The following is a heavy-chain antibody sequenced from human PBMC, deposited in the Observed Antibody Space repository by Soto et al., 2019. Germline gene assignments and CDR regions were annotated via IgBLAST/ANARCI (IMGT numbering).Heavy chain of an antibody. CDR3: ERDLNLAMAGSLLNWIDP. CDR1: GVPISNLY. V-gene: IGHV4-59*11. CDR2: NYSSKST. Sequence: ETLSLTCTGSGVPISNLYWSWIRQPPGKGLEWIIYNYSSKSTSYNPSLKSRVTISLDSSNNLYSLRLTSVTAADTAVYYCERDLNLAMAGSLLNWIDPWGQGTLVTVSS. J-gene: IGHJ5*02. D-gene: IGHD6-19*01.